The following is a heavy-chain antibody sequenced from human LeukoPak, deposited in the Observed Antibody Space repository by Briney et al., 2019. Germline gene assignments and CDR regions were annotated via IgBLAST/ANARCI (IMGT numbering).Heavy chain of an antibody. D-gene: IGHD5-24*01. J-gene: IGHJ5*01. CDR3: ATGDDYNAKRPGVPDS. Sequence: GGSLRLSSEASGITFRNFWLLWVRQAPGKGLVWVSRINSDGNNTRYADSVKGRFIISRDNAKNTLFLQMNSLTAEDTAVYYCATGDDYNAKRPGVPDSWGQGILVTVSS. CDR2: INSDGNNT. CDR1: GITFRNFW. V-gene: IGHV3-74*01.